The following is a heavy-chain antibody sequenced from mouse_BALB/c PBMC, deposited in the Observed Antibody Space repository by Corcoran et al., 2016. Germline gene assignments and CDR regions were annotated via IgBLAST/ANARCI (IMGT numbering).Heavy chain of an antibody. V-gene: IGHV14-3*02. CDR2: IDPANGNT. CDR1: GFNIKDTY. J-gene: IGHJ4*01. D-gene: IGHD2-14*01. Sequence: EVQLQQSGAELVKPGASVKLSCTAYGFNIKDTYMHWVKQRPEQGLEWIGRIDPANGNTKYDPKLQGKATITADTSSNTAYLQLSSLTSEDTAVYYCARGGVRRGYAMDYWGQGTSVTVSS. CDR3: ARGGVRRGYAMDY.